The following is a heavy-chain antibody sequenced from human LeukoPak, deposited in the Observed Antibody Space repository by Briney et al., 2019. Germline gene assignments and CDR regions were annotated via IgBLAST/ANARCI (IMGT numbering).Heavy chain of an antibody. Sequence: ASVKVSCKASGFTFNSYYMHWVRQAPGQGLEWMGRIIPIFGTANYAQKFQGSVTITTDESTSTAYMELSSLRSEDTAVYYCARIDPQYSSGGLDYWGQGTLVTVSS. CDR1: GFTFNSYY. CDR3: ARIDPQYSSGGLDY. V-gene: IGHV1-69*05. J-gene: IGHJ4*02. CDR2: IIPIFGTA. D-gene: IGHD6-19*01.